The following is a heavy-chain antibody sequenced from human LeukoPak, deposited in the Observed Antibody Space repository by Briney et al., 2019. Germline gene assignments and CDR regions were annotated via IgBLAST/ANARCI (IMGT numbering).Heavy chain of an antibody. CDR2: TYYRSKWYN. D-gene: IGHD3-10*01. CDR1: ADSVSSNSAA. V-gene: IGHV6-1*01. Sequence: SQTLSLTCAISADSVSSNSAAWNWIRQSPSRGLEWLGRTYYRSKWYNDYAVSVKSRITINPDTSKNQFSLQLNSVTPEDTAVYYCARGGDYYYGSVQDYYFDYWGQGTLVTVSS. CDR3: ARGGDYYYGSVQDYYFDY. J-gene: IGHJ4*02.